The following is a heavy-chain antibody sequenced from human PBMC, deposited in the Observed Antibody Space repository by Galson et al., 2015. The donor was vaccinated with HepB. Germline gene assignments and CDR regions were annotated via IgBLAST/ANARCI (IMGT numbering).Heavy chain of an antibody. Sequence: SLRLSCAASGFTFSSYAMHWVRQAPGKGLEWVAVISYDGSNKYYADSVKGRFTISRDNSKNTLYLQMNSLRAEDTAVYYCARDLDCSSTSCYRGGLGFWGQGTLVTVSS. CDR1: GFTFSSYA. V-gene: IGHV3-30-3*01. J-gene: IGHJ4*02. CDR2: ISYDGSNK. CDR3: ARDLDCSSTSCYRGGLGF. D-gene: IGHD2-2*01.